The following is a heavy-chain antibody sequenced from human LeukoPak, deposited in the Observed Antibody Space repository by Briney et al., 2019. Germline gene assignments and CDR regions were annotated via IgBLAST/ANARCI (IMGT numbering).Heavy chain of an antibody. CDR3: AQAYCSSTSCFHRGAFDI. CDR2: INPSGGST. V-gene: IGHV1-46*01. Sequence: GASVKVSCKASGYTFTSYYMHWVRQAPGQGLEWMGIINPSGGSTSYAQKFQGRVTMTRDTSTSTVYMELSSLRSEDTAVYYCAQAYCSSTSCFHRGAFDIWGQGTMVTVSS. D-gene: IGHD2-2*01. J-gene: IGHJ3*02. CDR1: GYTFTSYY.